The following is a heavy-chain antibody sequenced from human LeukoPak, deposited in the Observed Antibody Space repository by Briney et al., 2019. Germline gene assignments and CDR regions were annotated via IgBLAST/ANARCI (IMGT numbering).Heavy chain of an antibody. V-gene: IGHV4-34*01. CDR1: GGSFSGYY. CDR2: INHSGST. Sequence: SETLSLTCAVYGGSFSGYYWSWIRQPPGKGLEWIGEINHSGSTNYNPSLKNRVTISVDTSKNQLSLKLSSVTAADTAVYYCARVPHVDTAMATGYGMDVWGQGTTVTVSS. CDR3: ARVPHVDTAMATGYGMDV. D-gene: IGHD5-18*01. J-gene: IGHJ6*02.